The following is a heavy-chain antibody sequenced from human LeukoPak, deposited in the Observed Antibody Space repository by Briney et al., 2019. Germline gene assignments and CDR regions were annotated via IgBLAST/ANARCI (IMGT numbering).Heavy chain of an antibody. CDR2: INYSGST. J-gene: IGHJ4*02. CDR1: GGSISSSSYY. CDR3: ARTYSSRWD. D-gene: IGHD6-13*01. Sequence: SETLSLTCTVSGGSISSSSYYWGWIRQPPGKGLEWIGSINYSGSTYYNPSLKSRVTISVDTSKNQFSLKLSPVTAADTAVYYCARTYSSRWDWGQGTLVTVSS. V-gene: IGHV4-39*01.